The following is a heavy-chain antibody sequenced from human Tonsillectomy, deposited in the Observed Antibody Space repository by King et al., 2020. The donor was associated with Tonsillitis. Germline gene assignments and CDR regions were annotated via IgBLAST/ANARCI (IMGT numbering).Heavy chain of an antibody. CDR3: TRALRPDIEGIRDTYYGLDV. CDR2: INPAGGGP. V-gene: IGHV1-46*03. D-gene: IGHD2-15*01. J-gene: IGHJ6*02. Sequence: QLVQSGAEVKKPGASVKLSCKASGYTFTFTYYHMHWVRQAPGQGLEWLGVINPAGGGPTYAQRFQGRVTMTRDTSASTVYLEMSSLRSEDTAMYYCTRALRPDIEGIRDTYYGLDVWCQGTTVTVSS. CDR1: GYTFTFTYY.